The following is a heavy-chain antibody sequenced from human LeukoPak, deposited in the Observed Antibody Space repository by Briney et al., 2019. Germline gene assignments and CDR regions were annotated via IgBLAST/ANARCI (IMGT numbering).Heavy chain of an antibody. CDR3: ARELGGAGSYFFPYYGMDV. J-gene: IGHJ6*02. V-gene: IGHV1-18*01. Sequence: GASVKVSCKAPGYTFISYGINWVRQAPGQGLEWMGWISGYNGNTNYAQNLQGRVTMTRDTSTSTAYMELRSLRSDDTAVHYCARELGGAGSYFFPYYGMDVWGQGTTVTVSS. CDR1: GYTFISYG. D-gene: IGHD3-10*01. CDR2: ISGYNGNT.